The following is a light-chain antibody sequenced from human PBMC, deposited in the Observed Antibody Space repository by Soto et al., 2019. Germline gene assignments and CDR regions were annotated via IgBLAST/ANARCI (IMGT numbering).Light chain of an antibody. Sequence: DIQMTQSPSTLSGSVGDRVTITCRASQTISSWLAWYQQKPGKAPKLLIYKASTLKSGVPSRFSGSGSGTDFTLTISSLEPEDFAVYYCQQRGTFGGGTKVDIK. CDR3: QQRGT. CDR1: QTISSW. CDR2: KAS. J-gene: IGKJ4*01. V-gene: IGKV1-5*03.